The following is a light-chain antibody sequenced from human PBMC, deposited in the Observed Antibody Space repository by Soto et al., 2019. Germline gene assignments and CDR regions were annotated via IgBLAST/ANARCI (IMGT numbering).Light chain of an antibody. CDR1: QSVGSSF. V-gene: IGKV3-20*01. CDR2: GAS. CDR3: QQYNKWPQT. Sequence: EIVLTQSPGTLSMSPVERSTLSCRASQSVGSSFLAWYQQKPGQAPRLLIYGASSRATDIPDRFSGSGSGTDFTLTITRLEPEDFAVYYCQQYNKWPQTCGQGTKGDIK. J-gene: IGKJ1*01.